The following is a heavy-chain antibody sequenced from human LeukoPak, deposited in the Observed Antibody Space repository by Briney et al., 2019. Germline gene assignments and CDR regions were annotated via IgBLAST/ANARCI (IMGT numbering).Heavy chain of an antibody. D-gene: IGHD1-26*01. V-gene: IGHV1-2*02. Sequence: ASVKVSCKASGGTFSSYAISWVRQAPGQGLEWMGGINPNSGGTNYAQKFQGRVTMTRDTSISTAYMELSRLRSDDTAVYYCARDMDSGPDFFDYWGLGTLVTVSS. CDR1: GGTFSSYA. CDR3: ARDMDSGPDFFDY. J-gene: IGHJ4*02. CDR2: INPNSGGT.